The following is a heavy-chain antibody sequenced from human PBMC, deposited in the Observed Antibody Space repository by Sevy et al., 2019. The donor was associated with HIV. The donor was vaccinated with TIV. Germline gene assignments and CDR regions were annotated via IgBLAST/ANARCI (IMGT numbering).Heavy chain of an antibody. D-gene: IGHD3-22*01. V-gene: IGHV3-15*01. Sequence: GGSLRLSCSASGFDFFNVWMTWVRQAPGKGLEWVGRIKSETDGGTREYAAAVKGRFTISRDDSKDTLYLQMNSLKTEDTAVYYCAKDVVGGYYDSSGYSDHWGQGTLVTV. J-gene: IGHJ4*02. CDR3: AKDVVGGYYDSSGYSDH. CDR2: IKSETDGGTR. CDR1: GFDFFNVW.